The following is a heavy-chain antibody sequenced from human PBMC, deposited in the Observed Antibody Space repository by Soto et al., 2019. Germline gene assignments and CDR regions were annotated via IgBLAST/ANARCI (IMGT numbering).Heavy chain of an antibody. D-gene: IGHD3-22*01. J-gene: IGHJ4*02. Sequence: ASVKVSCKASGYTFTGYYMHWVRQAPGQGLEWMGWINPNSGGTNYAQKFQGRVTMTRDTSISTAYMELSRLRSDDTAVYYCARDYDSSGYYYYFDYWGQGTLVTSPQ. CDR1: GYTFTGYY. CDR3: ARDYDSSGYYYYFDY. CDR2: INPNSGGT. V-gene: IGHV1-2*02.